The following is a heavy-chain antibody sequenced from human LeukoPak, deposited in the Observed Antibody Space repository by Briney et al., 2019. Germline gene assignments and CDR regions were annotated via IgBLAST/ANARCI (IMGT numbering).Heavy chain of an antibody. J-gene: IGHJ1*01. CDR2: IIPIFGTA. V-gene: IGHV1-69*05. Sequence: SVKVSCKASGGTFSSYAISWVRQAPGQGLEWMGRIIPIFGTANYAQKFQGRVTITTDESTSTAYMELSSLRSEDTAVYYCARWLLAYCGGDCYFEYFQHWGQGTLVTVSS. CDR1: GGTFSSYA. CDR3: ARWLLAYCGGDCYFEYFQH. D-gene: IGHD2-21*02.